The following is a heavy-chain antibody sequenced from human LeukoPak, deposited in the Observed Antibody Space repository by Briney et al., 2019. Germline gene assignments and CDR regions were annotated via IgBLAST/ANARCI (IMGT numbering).Heavy chain of an antibody. V-gene: IGHV4-39*07. D-gene: IGHD6-13*01. CDR1: GGSISSSSYY. CDR3: ARPRQLVSFFDY. Sequence: SETLSLTCTVSGGSISSSSYYWGWIRQPPGKGLEWIGSIYYSGSTYYNPSLKSRVTISVDTSKNRFSLKLSSVTAADTAVYYCARPRQLVSFFDYWGQGTLVTVSS. CDR2: IYYSGST. J-gene: IGHJ4*02.